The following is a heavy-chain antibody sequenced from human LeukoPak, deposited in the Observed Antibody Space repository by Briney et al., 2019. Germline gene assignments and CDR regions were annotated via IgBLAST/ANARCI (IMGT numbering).Heavy chain of an antibody. J-gene: IGHJ5*02. CDR3: AREVQQLVRGWFDP. Sequence: GASVKVSCKASGYTFTGYYMHWVRQAPGQGLEWMGWINPNSGGTNYAQKFQGRVTMTRDTSISTAYMELSRLRSDDTAVYYCAREVQQLVRGWFDPWGQGTLVTVFS. CDR2: INPNSGGT. V-gene: IGHV1-2*02. CDR1: GYTFTGYY. D-gene: IGHD6-13*01.